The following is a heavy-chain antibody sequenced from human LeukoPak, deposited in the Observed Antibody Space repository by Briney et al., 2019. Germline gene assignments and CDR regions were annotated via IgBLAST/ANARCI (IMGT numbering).Heavy chain of an antibody. V-gene: IGHV4-30-4*01. CDR2: VYYSETT. Sequence: SETLSLTCTVSGGSVSSDEYYWSWIRQPPGKGLEWIGYVYYSETTSYNPSLASRVTMSLDTSNNQFSLKLNSVTAADTAVYFCARTRSYESGSHGEFFDYWGQGTLVTVSS. CDR3: ARTRSYESGSHGEFFDY. J-gene: IGHJ4*02. CDR1: GGSVSSDEYY. D-gene: IGHD3-10*01.